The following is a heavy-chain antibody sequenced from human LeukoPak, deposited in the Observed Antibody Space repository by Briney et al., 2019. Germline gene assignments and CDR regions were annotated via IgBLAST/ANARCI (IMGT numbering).Heavy chain of an antibody. CDR1: GFTVSSNY. Sequence: GGSLRLSCAASGFTVSSNYMSWVRQAPGKGLEWVSVIYSGGSTYYADSVKGRFTISSDNSKNTLYLQMNSLRAEDTAVYYCARVSGWPKYFQHWGQGTLVTVSS. D-gene: IGHD6-19*01. CDR2: IYSGGST. J-gene: IGHJ1*01. V-gene: IGHV3-53*01. CDR3: ARVSGWPKYFQH.